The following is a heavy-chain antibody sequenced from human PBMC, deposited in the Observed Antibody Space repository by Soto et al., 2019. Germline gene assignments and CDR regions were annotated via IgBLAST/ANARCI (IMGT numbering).Heavy chain of an antibody. D-gene: IGHD4-17*01. J-gene: IGHJ5*02. CDR1: GFTFSSYS. V-gene: IGHV3-21*01. CDR3: ARTPSQSRDGYSDFDP. CDR2: ISSSSSYI. Sequence: GGSLRLSCAASGFTFSSYSMNWVRQAPGKGLEWVSSISSSSSYIYYADSVKGRFTISRDNAKNSLYLQMNSLRAEDTAVYYCARTPSQSRDGYSDFDPWGQGALVTVSS.